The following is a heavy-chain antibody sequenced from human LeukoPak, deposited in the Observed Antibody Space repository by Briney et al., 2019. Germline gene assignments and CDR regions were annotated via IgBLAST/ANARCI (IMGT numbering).Heavy chain of an antibody. V-gene: IGHV1-69*13. D-gene: IGHD3-9*01. Sequence: GASVKVSCKASGYTFTSYGISWVRQAPGQGLEWMGGIIPIFGTANYAQKFQGRVTITADESTSTAYMELSSLRSEDTAVYYCAKDRGSRNVILTGRPRASMDFDHWGQGTLVTVSS. J-gene: IGHJ4*02. CDR3: AKDRGSRNVILTGRPRASMDFDH. CDR2: IIPIFGTA. CDR1: GYTFTSYG.